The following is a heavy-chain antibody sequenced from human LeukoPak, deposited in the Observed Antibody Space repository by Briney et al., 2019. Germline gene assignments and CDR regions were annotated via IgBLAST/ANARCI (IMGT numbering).Heavy chain of an antibody. CDR2: IYTSGST. CDR3: ARSPQMNWEDRSYYYYYMDV. V-gene: IGHV4-4*09. Sequence: SETLSLTCTVSGGSISSYYWSWIRQPPGKGLEWIGYIYTSGSTNYNPSLKSRVTISVDTSKNQFSLKLGSVTAADTAVYYCARSPQMNWEDRSYYYYYMDVWGKGTTVTVSS. D-gene: IGHD7-27*01. J-gene: IGHJ6*03. CDR1: GGSISSYY.